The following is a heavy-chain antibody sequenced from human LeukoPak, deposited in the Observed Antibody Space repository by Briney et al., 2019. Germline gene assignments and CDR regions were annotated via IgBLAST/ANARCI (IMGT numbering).Heavy chain of an antibody. J-gene: IGHJ4*02. CDR2: INPSGGST. CDR1: GYTFTSYY. D-gene: IGHD6-13*01. V-gene: IGHV1-46*01. Sequence: ASVKVSCKASGYTFTSYYMHWVREAPGQGVESMGIINPSGGSTSYAQKYQGRVTMTRDTSTSTVYMELSSLRSEDTAVYYCARCDSSSCPYWGQGTLVTVSS. CDR3: ARCDSSSCPY.